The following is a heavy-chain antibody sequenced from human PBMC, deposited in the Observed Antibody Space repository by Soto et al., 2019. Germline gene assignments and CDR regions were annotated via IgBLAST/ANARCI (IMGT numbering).Heavy chain of an antibody. V-gene: IGHV3-30*03. CDR2: ISYDGSNK. J-gene: IGHJ6*02. CDR3: VVEVGRYGMDV. D-gene: IGHD2-15*01. Sequence: PGGSLRLSCAASGFTFSSYGMHWVRQAPGKGLEWVAVISYDGSNKYYADSVKGRFTISRDNSKNTLYLQMNSLRAEDTAVYYPVVEVGRYGMDVWGQGTTVTVSS. CDR1: GFTFSSYG.